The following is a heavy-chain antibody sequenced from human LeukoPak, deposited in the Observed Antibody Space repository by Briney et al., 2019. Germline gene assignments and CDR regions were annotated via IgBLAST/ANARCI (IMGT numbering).Heavy chain of an antibody. J-gene: IGHJ6*04. V-gene: IGHV4-34*01. CDR1: GGSFSGYY. CDR2: INHSGST. D-gene: IGHD3-10*01. Sequence: PSETLSLACAVYGGSFSGYYWSWIRQPPGKGLEWIGEINHSGSTNYNPSLKSRVTISVDTSKNQFSLKLSSVTAAYTAVYYCARFNTMVRGVTQYYYGMDVWGKGTTVTVSS. CDR3: ARFNTMVRGVTQYYYGMDV.